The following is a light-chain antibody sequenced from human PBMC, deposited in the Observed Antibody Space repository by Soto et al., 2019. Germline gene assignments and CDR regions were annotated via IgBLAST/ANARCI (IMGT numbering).Light chain of an antibody. V-gene: IGKV2-24*01. CDR3: MQASQSRT. CDR1: QSLVYSDGDTY. Sequence: DIVMTQTPPSLSVTLGQPASISCRSSQSLVYSDGDTYLSWLQQRPGQPLRILIYQVSNRFSGVPDRFSGSGAGTDFTLKISRVEAEDVGVYYCMQASQSRTFGQGTRLEIK. J-gene: IGKJ5*01. CDR2: QVS.